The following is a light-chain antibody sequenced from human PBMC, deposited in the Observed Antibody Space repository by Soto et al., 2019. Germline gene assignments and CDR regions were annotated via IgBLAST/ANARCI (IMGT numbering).Light chain of an antibody. Sequence: DIQMTQSPSSVSASVGDRVTITCRATQVISSWLAWYQQKPGKAPKLLIYATSNLQSGVPSRFSGSGSGTDLTLTITSLQPEDFATYYFQQANSVPYTFGQGTKLEIK. CDR1: QVISSW. CDR2: ATS. J-gene: IGKJ2*01. CDR3: QQANSVPYT. V-gene: IGKV1-12*01.